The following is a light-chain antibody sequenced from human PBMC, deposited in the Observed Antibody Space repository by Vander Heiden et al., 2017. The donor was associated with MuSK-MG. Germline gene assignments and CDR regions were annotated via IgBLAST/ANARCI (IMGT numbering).Light chain of an antibody. CDR1: QSISSY. V-gene: IGKV1-39*01. CDR3: QQCDSTPRT. J-gene: IGKJ2*01. Sequence: DIHMTHSPSSLSASVLDRVTITCRASQSISSYLDWYQQKPGKAPKLLIYAASSLQSGVPSRFSGSGSGTDFTLTISRLQPEDFATYYCQQCDSTPRTFGQGTKVEIK. CDR2: AAS.